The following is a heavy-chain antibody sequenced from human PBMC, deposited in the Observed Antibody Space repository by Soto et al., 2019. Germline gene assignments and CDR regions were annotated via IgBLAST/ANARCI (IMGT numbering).Heavy chain of an antibody. J-gene: IGHJ6*02. CDR1: GLTFSRYD. V-gene: IGHV3-48*03. CDR2: IGSSGTTI. CDR3: ARGSGYYGSGSNPYEYGMDV. D-gene: IGHD3-10*01. Sequence: GSLRLLCAASGLTFSRYDMNWVRQTTGKGVELISYIGSSGTTIYYADSVKGRFTIYRDNAKNSLYLHMNSLRAEDTAVYFCARGSGYYGSGSNPYEYGMDVWGQGTTGTVSS.